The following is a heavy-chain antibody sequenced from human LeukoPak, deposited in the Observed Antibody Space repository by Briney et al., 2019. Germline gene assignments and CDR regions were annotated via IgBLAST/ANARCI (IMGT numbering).Heavy chain of an antibody. CDR3: ARGDGYNDAEYLQH. Sequence: GGSLRLSCAASGFTFSSYAMYWVRQAPGKGLEWVSAMSGIGGTTFYADSVKGRFTISRDNSKNTLYLQMNSLRAEDTAVYYCARGDGYNDAEYLQHWGQGTLVTVS. CDR1: GFTFSSYA. CDR2: MSGIGGTT. D-gene: IGHD5-24*01. J-gene: IGHJ1*01. V-gene: IGHV3-23*01.